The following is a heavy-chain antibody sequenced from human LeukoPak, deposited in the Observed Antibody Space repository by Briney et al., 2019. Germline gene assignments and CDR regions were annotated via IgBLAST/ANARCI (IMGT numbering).Heavy chain of an antibody. CDR1: GFTFSSYW. D-gene: IGHD3-16*01. Sequence: GGSLRLSCAASGFTFSSYWMSWVRQAPGKGLEWVANIKQDGSEKYYVDSVKGRFTISRDNTKNSLYLQMNSLRAEDTAVYYCAREAPLVPFFLRCMDVWGKGTTVTVSS. CDR2: IKQDGSEK. J-gene: IGHJ6*04. V-gene: IGHV3-7*03. CDR3: AREAPLVPFFLRCMDV.